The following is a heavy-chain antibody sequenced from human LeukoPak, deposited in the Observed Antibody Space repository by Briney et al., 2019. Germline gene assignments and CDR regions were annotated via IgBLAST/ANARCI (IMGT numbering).Heavy chain of an antibody. CDR3: AKGFFEWELLSYFDY. D-gene: IGHD1-26*01. J-gene: IGHJ4*02. CDR2: ISWNSGSI. CDR1: GFTFDDYA. Sequence: QTGGSLRLSCAASGFTFDDYAMHWVRQAPGKGLEWVSGISWNSGSIGYADSVKGRFTISRDNAKNSLYLQMNSLRAEDTALYYCAKGFFEWELLSYFDYWGQGILVTVSS. V-gene: IGHV3-9*01.